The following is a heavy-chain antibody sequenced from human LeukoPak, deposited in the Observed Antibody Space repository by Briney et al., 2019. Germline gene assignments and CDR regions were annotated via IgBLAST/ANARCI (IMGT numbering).Heavy chain of an antibody. D-gene: IGHD2-2*01. Sequence: GGSLRLSCAASGFTFSSYGMHWVRRAPGKGLEWVAFIQYDGSNKYYADSVKGRFTISRDNSKNTLYLQMNSLRAEDTAVYYCAKDGGYCSSTSCYYYYMDVWGKGTTVTVSS. CDR2: IQYDGSNK. CDR1: GFTFSSYG. V-gene: IGHV3-30*02. CDR3: AKDGGYCSSTSCYYYYMDV. J-gene: IGHJ6*03.